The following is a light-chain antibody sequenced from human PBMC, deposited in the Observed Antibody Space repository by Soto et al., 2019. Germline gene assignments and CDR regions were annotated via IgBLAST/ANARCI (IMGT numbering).Light chain of an antibody. CDR1: QSISSW. Sequence: DMQMTQSPSTLSASVGDRVTITSRASQSISSWLAWYQQKPGKAPKLLIYDASSLESGVPSRFSGSGSGTEFTLTISSLQSDDFATYYCQQYNSYSGITFGQGTRLEIK. V-gene: IGKV1-5*01. J-gene: IGKJ5*01. CDR2: DAS. CDR3: QQYNSYSGIT.